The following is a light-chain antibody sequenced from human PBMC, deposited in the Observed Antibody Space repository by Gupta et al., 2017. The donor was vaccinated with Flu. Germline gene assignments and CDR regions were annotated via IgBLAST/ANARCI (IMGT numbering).Light chain of an antibody. Sequence: SDIGGYNYVAWYQQISGEAPKHLLDEVTKRPSGVSDRFSGSKSDNTASLTISGLQAEDEATYHCSSYTFSATRWVFGGGTTVTVL. CDR3: SSYTFSATRWV. CDR1: SDIGGYNY. V-gene: IGLV2-14*01. J-gene: IGLJ3*02. CDR2: EVT.